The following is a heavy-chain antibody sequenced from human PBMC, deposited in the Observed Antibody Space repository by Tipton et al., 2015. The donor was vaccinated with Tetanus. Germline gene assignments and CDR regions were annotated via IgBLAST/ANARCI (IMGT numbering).Heavy chain of an antibody. CDR1: GFPFSDYT. Sequence: SGFPFSDYTMNWVRHAPGKGLEWVALISHDGTDNFYADSVKGRFTISRDNSKDTLFLQMTGLRTEDTAMYYCARGEKLPRNMENYDTRGFDASDIWGQGTMVTVSS. CDR3: ARGEKLPRNMENYDTRGFDASDI. CDR2: ISHDGTDN. D-gene: IGHD3-22*01. V-gene: IGHV3-30*19. J-gene: IGHJ3*02.